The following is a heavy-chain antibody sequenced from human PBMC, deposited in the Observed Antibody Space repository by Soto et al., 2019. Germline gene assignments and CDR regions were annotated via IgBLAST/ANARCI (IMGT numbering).Heavy chain of an antibody. D-gene: IGHD2-15*01. V-gene: IGHV1-46*03. CDR1: GYTFTSYY. Sequence: QVQLVQSGAEVKKPGASVKVSCKASGYTFTSYYMHWVRQAPGQGLEWVGIINPSGGSTSYAQKSRGRVTMTRDTSTSTVYMELSSLRSEDTAVYYCARVSVVVAATARSGYFQHWGQGTLVTVSS. CDR2: INPSGGST. J-gene: IGHJ1*01. CDR3: ARVSVVVAATARSGYFQH.